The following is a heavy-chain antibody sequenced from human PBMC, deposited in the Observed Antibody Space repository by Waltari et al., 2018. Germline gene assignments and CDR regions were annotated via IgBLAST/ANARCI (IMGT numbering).Heavy chain of an antibody. CDR1: GYSFTSYW. CDR2: IYPGDSDT. J-gene: IGHJ3*02. Sequence: EVQLVQSGAEVKKPGESLKISCKGSGYSFTSYWIGWVRQIPGKGREWMGIIYPGDSDTRYSPSFQGQVTISADKSISTAYLQWSSLKASDTAMYYCARHVGEQWLVLGIGAFDIWGQGTMVTVSS. V-gene: IGHV5-51*01. D-gene: IGHD6-19*01. CDR3: ARHVGEQWLVLGIGAFDI.